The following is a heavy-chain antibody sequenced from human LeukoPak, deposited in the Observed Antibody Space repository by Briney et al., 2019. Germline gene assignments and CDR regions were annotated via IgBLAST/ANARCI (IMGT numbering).Heavy chain of an antibody. CDR1: GFTFSSYA. Sequence: GGSLRLSCAASGFTFSSYAMHWVRQAPGKGLEYVSAISSNGGSTYYANSVKGRFTISRDNSKNTLYLQMGSLRAEDTAVYYCARDRGYDFWSGYLYYYYYMDVWGKGTTVTVSS. CDR3: ARDRGYDFWSGYLYYYYYMDV. V-gene: IGHV3-64*01. D-gene: IGHD3-3*01. CDR2: ISSNGGST. J-gene: IGHJ6*03.